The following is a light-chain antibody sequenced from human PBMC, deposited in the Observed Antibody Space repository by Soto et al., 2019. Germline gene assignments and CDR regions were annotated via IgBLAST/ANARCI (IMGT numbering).Light chain of an antibody. Sequence: IVLSHSPSTLSLSPWERATLSFRASQIVSGKYLAWYHQRPGQAPRVLIHSASSRATGIPDRFSGSGSGTEFTLTISSLQSADFAVYFCQQYNNWARTFGQGTKVDIK. V-gene: IGKV3D-15*01. CDR3: QQYNNWART. J-gene: IGKJ1*01. CDR2: SAS. CDR1: QIVSGKY.